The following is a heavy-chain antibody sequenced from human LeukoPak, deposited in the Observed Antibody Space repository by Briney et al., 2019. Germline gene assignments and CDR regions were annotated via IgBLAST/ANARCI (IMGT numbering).Heavy chain of an antibody. V-gene: IGHV1-2*02. J-gene: IGHJ6*02. CDR1: GYTFTGYY. CDR2: ISPNSGGT. D-gene: IGHD3-10*01. Sequence: ASVKVSCKASGYTFTGYYIHWVRQAPGQGLEWMAWISPNSGGTNSAQKFQGRVTMTRDTSISTAYMELSSLRSDDTAMYYCARHQVLDGKPNYYHYGMDVWGQGTTVTVSS. CDR3: ARHQVLDGKPNYYHYGMDV.